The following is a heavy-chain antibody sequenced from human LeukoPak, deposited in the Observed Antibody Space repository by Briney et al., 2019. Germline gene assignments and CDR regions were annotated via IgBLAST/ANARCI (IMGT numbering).Heavy chain of an antibody. CDR2: ISYDGSNK. D-gene: IGHD5-18*01. CDR1: GFTFSSYA. J-gene: IGHJ4*02. Sequence: GGSLRLSCAASGFTFSSYAMHWVRQAPGKGLEWVAVISYDGSNKYYADSVKGRFTISRDNSKNTLYLQMNSLRAEDTAVYYCARDGSGPTGGYSYGLDYWGQGTLVTVSS. CDR3: ARDGSGPTGGYSYGLDY. V-gene: IGHV3-30-3*01.